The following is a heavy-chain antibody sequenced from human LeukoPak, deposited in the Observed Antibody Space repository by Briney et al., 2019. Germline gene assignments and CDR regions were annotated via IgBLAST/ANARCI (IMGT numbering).Heavy chain of an antibody. D-gene: IGHD6-13*01. CDR1: GDSISSYF. CDR2: VYYSGST. V-gene: IGHV4-59*01. CDR3: ARGPFRDSSSWYYFDY. J-gene: IGHJ4*02. Sequence: SETLSLTCAVSGDSISSYFWSWIRQPPGKGLEWIGYVYYSGSTNYNPSLKSRVTISVDTSKNQFSLNLRSVTAADTAVYYCARGPFRDSSSWYYFDYWGQGTLVTVSS.